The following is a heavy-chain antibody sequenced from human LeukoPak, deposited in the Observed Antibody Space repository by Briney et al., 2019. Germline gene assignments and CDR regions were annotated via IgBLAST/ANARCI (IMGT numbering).Heavy chain of an antibody. D-gene: IGHD3-22*01. CDR2: INPNSGGT. V-gene: IGHV1-2*02. Sequence: ASVKVSCKASGYTFTSYDINWVRQATGQGLEWMGWINPNSGGTNYAQKFQGRVTMTRDTFISTAYMELSRLRSDDTAVYYCAREDHYYDSSGYPPIDYWGQGTLVTVSS. J-gene: IGHJ4*02. CDR3: AREDHYYDSSGYPPIDY. CDR1: GYTFTSYD.